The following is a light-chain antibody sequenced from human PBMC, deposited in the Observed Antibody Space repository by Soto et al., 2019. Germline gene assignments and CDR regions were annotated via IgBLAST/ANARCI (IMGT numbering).Light chain of an antibody. CDR1: QSVSSN. CDR2: AAS. Sequence: EIVLTQAPGTLSLSPGERATLSCRASQSVSSNSLAWYQQKLGQAPRLLLYAASSRATGIPDRFTGSGSGTDFTLTISSLQSEDFALYFCQQYNNWPLYSFGQGTKLEIK. V-gene: IGKV3D-15*01. J-gene: IGKJ2*01. CDR3: QQYNNWPLYS.